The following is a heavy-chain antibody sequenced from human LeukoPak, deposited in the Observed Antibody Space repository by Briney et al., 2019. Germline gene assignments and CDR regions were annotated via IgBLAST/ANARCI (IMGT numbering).Heavy chain of an antibody. CDR2: IYYSGTT. CDR3: ARGQTSYSSSWYGGWFDP. D-gene: IGHD6-13*01. Sequence: PSETLSLTCTVSGGSISTYYWSWIRQPPGEGLEWIGSIYYSGTTHSNPSLKSRATISVDTSKNQFSLKLSSVTAADTAVYYCARGQTSYSSSWYGGWFDPWGQGTLVTVSS. J-gene: IGHJ5*02. V-gene: IGHV4-59*01. CDR1: GGSISTYY.